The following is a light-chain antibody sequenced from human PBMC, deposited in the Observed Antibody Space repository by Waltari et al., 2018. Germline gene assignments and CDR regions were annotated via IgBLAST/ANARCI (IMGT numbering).Light chain of an antibody. CDR2: AAS. CDR3: QQLNTYPLT. CDR1: QDITNY. J-gene: IGKJ4*01. Sequence: IQLTQSPSSLSASVGDRVTITCRASQDITNYLAWYQRKPGKAPRLLIYAASTLQSGVPSRFSGSGSGTDFTLTISSLQPEDFATYYCQQLNTYPLTFGGGTKVEIK. V-gene: IGKV1-9*01.